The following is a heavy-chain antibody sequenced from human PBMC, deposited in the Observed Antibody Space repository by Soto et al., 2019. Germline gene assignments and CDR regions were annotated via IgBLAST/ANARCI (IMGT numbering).Heavy chain of an antibody. CDR3: ARMYNWNDVSAFDI. Sequence: GASVKVSCKASGYTFTSYGISWVRQAPGQGLEWMGWISAYNCNTNYAQKLQGRVTMTTDTSTSTAYMELRSLRSDDTAVYYCARMYNWNDVSAFDIWGQGTMVTVSS. V-gene: IGHV1-18*01. J-gene: IGHJ3*02. D-gene: IGHD1-20*01. CDR2: ISAYNCNT. CDR1: GYTFTSYG.